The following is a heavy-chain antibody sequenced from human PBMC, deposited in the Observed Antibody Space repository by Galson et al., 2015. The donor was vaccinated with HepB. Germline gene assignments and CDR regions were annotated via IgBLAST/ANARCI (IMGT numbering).Heavy chain of an antibody. J-gene: IGHJ5*02. CDR1: GFTFSNFA. V-gene: IGHV3-30*04. CDR2: ISFDGNKK. Sequence: SLRLSCAASGFTFSNFAFHWVRQAPGKGLEWVALISFDGNKKAYADSLKGRFTISRDNSKNTLYLQMNTLRTEDTAVYFCARYDSSGYYLSSLDHWGQGTLVTVSS. CDR3: ARYDSSGYYLSSLDH. D-gene: IGHD3-22*01.